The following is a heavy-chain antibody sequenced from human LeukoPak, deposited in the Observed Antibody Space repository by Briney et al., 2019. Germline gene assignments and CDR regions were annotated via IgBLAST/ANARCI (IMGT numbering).Heavy chain of an antibody. Sequence: PSETLSLTCTVSGYSISSGYFWAWIRQPPGKGLEWIGAFYHSGNTYYNPSLKNRVTVSVDTSKNQFSLKLSSVTAADTAVYCCARTPHSSNSYFDYWGQGILVTVSS. D-gene: IGHD2/OR15-2a*01. CDR1: GYSISSGYF. V-gene: IGHV4-38-2*02. J-gene: IGHJ4*02. CDR3: ARTPHSSNSYFDY. CDR2: FYHSGNT.